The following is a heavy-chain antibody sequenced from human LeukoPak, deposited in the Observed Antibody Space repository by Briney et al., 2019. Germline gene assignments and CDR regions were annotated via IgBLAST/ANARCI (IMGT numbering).Heavy chain of an antibody. CDR3: ARGPGGDSGSSPGAFDV. CDR2: IYHSGST. J-gene: IGHJ3*01. D-gene: IGHD3-10*01. V-gene: IGHV4-4*02. CDR1: GGSISNGNW. Sequence: PSGTLSLTCVVSGGSISNGNWWSWVRQPPGKGLEWIGEIYHSGSTKYKPSLKSRVTISVDKSQNQFSLKLSSVTVADTAVYFCARGPGGDSGSSPGAFDVWGQGTVVTVSS.